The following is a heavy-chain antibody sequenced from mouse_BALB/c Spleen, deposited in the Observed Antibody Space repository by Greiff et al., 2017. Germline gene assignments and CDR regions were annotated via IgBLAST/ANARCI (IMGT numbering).Heavy chain of an antibody. Sequence: QVQLQQPGAELVKPGASVKLSCKASGYTFTSYWMHWVKQRPGQGLEWIGEINPSNGRTNYNEKFKSKATLTVDKSSSTAYMQLSSLTSEDSAVYYCARPLLRDYAMDYWGQGTSVTVSS. D-gene: IGHD1-2*01. J-gene: IGHJ4*01. V-gene: IGHV1S81*02. CDR1: GYTFTSYW. CDR3: ARPLLRDYAMDY. CDR2: INPSNGRT.